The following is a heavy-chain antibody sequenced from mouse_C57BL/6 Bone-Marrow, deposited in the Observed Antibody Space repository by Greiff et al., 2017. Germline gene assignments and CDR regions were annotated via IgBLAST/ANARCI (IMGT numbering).Heavy chain of an antibody. CDR2: IRLKSDNYAT. CDR3: RGYYGSSGDY. CDR1: GFTFSNYW. Sequence: EVKLVESGGGLVQPGGSMKLSCVASGFTFSNYWMNWVRQSPEKGLEWVAQIRLKSDNYATHYAESVKGRFTISRDDSNSSVYLQMNNLRAEDTGIYYCRGYYGSSGDYWGQGTSVTVSS. V-gene: IGHV6-3*01. J-gene: IGHJ4*01. D-gene: IGHD1-1*01.